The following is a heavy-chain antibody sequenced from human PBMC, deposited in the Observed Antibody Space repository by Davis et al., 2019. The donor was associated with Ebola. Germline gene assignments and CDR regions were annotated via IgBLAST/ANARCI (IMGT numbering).Heavy chain of an antibody. CDR1: GFTVSSNY. D-gene: IGHD2-2*01. CDR3: ARDLCSSTSCYSSD. Sequence: GESLKISCAASGFTVSSNYMSWVRQAPGKGLEWVSVIYSGGSTYYADSVKGRFTISRDNSKNTLYLQMNSLRAEDTAVYYCARDLCSSTSCYSSDWGQGTLVTVSS. J-gene: IGHJ4*02. CDR2: IYSGGST. V-gene: IGHV3-66*01.